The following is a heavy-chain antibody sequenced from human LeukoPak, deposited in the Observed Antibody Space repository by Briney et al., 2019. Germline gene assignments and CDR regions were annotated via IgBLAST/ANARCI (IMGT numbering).Heavy chain of an antibody. J-gene: IGHJ4*02. CDR3: AKDPRRYSRTGGYFDY. CDR1: GFTFSNYG. D-gene: IGHD6-13*01. CDR2: ISYDGTNK. V-gene: IGHV3-30*18. Sequence: GGSLRLSCAASGFTFSNYGMHWVRQAPGKGLEWVTFISYDGTNKYYADSVKGRFTISRDNSKNTLCLQMNSLRAEDTAVYYCAKDPRRYSRTGGYFDYWGQGTLVTVSS.